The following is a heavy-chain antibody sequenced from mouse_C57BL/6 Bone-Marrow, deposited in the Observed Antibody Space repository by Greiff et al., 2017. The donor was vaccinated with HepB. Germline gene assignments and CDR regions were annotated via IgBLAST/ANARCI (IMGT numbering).Heavy chain of an antibody. CDR1: GFTFSSYG. Sequence: DVMLVESGGDLVKPGGSLKLSCAASGFTFSSYGMSWVRQTPDKRLEWVATISSGGSYIYYPDSVKGRFTISRDNAKNTLYLQMSSLKSEDTAMYYCARHHSSGYPLDYWGQGTTLTVSS. CDR2: ISSGGSYI. V-gene: IGHV5-6*02. CDR3: ARHHSSGYPLDY. J-gene: IGHJ2*01. D-gene: IGHD3-2*02.